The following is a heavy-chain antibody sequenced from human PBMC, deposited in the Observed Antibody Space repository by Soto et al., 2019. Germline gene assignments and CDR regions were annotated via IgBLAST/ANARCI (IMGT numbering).Heavy chain of an antibody. V-gene: IGHV6-1*01. J-gene: IGHJ6*02. CDR1: GDSVSSNNAA. CDR3: ARESYGSGRYDGMDV. Sequence: QVQLQQSGPGLVKPSQTLSLTCVISGDSVSSNNAAWNWIRQSPSRGLEWLGRTYYRSKWYNDYAVSAESAIDIIPDKSKTQISLQLNSVSPEDTEMYYCARESYGSGRYDGMDVWGQGTTVAVSS. CDR2: TYYRSKWYN. D-gene: IGHD3-10*01.